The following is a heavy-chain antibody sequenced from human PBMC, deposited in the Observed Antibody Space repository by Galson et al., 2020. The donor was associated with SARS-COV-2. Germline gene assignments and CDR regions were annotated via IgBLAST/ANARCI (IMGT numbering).Heavy chain of an antibody. CDR1: SGSLHNNAYY. V-gene: IGHV4-39*01. Sequence: SETLSPTCRVSSGSLHNNAYYWGWVRQSPGRGLQWTGNIFFTGITYNSPSPRSRVTLSVDTSKRQFSLILSSVTAADTAVYYCARWQTGNEVLAGHFDDWGQGVLVTDSS. J-gene: IGHJ4*02. D-gene: IGHD1-1*01. CDR2: IFFTGIT. CDR3: ARWQTGNEVLAGHFDD.